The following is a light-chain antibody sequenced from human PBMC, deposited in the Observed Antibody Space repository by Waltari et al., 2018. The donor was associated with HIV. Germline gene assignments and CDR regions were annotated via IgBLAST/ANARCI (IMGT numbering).Light chain of an antibody. CDR3: TSYISSSSPV. CDR2: EVS. Sequence: QSALTPPASVSGSPGQSITISCTGTSNDLRNHNPVSGYQHHPGKAPKAIIYEVSNRPSGVSSRFSGSISANTASLTISGLQAEDEADYFCTSYISSSSPVFGGGTKVTVL. V-gene: IGLV2-14*01. J-gene: IGLJ3*02. CDR1: SNDLRNHNP.